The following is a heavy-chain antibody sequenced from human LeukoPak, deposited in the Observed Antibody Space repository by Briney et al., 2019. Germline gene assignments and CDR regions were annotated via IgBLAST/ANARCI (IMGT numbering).Heavy chain of an antibody. CDR3: VRGNPFGGY. CDR2: IKQDGSEI. J-gene: IGHJ4*02. D-gene: IGHD2-15*01. CDR1: GFTLSSYW. Sequence: PGGSLRLSCAASGFTLSSYWMIWVRQAPGKGLEWVANIKQDGSEISYVDSVKGRFTISRDNAKNSLYLQMDSLRAEDTAVYYCVRGNPFGGYWDQGTLVTVSS. V-gene: IGHV3-7*03.